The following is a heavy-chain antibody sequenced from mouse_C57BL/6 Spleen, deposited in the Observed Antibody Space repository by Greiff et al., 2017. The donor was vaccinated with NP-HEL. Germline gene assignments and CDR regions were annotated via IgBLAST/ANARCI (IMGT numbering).Heavy chain of an antibody. CDR1: GYTFSSYW. CDR3: ASPSYGSSYDLLDY. CDR2: IHPNSGST. Sequence: QVQLQQPGAELVKPGASVKLSCKASGYTFSSYWMHWVKQRPGQGLEWIGMIHPNSGSTNYNEKFKSKATLTVDKSSSTAYMQLSSLTSEDSAVYYCASPSYGSSYDLLDYWGQGTTLTVSS. D-gene: IGHD1-1*01. V-gene: IGHV1-64*01. J-gene: IGHJ2*01.